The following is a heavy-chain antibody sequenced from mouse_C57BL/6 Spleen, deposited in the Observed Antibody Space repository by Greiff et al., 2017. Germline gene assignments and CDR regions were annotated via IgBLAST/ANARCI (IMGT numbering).Heavy chain of an antibody. D-gene: IGHD2-4*01. Sequence: QVQLQQPGAELVRPGTSVKLSCKASGYTFTSYWMHWVKQRPGQGLEWIGVIDPSDSYTNYNQKFKGKATLTVDTSSSTAYMQLSSLTSEDSAVYYCAREDYDDAGGGWFAYWGQGTLVTVSA. CDR3: AREDYDDAGGGWFAY. CDR1: GYTFTSYW. J-gene: IGHJ3*01. V-gene: IGHV1-59*01. CDR2: IDPSDSYT.